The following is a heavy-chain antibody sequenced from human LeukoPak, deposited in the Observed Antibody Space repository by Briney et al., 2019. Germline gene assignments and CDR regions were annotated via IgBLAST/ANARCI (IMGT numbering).Heavy chain of an antibody. J-gene: IGHJ4*02. CDR2: IYYSGST. V-gene: IGHV4-59*08. D-gene: IGHD6-25*01. CDR3: ARGGYGSFDY. Sequence: PSETLSLTCTVSGGSISSYYWSWIRQPPGKGLEWIGHIYYSGSTNYNPSPKSRVTISVDTSKSQFSLKVSSVTAADTAVYYCARGGYGSFDYWGQGTLVTVSS. CDR1: GGSISSYY.